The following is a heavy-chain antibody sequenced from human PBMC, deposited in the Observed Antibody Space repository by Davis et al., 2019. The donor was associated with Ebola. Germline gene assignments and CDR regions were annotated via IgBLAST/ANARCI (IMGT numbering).Heavy chain of an antibody. CDR2: IYYSGST. V-gene: IGHV4-31*03. J-gene: IGHJ4*02. CDR1: GVSISRGGYY. D-gene: IGHD4-23*01. CDR3: ARVGPGVEVVTGPYYFDY. Sequence: PSETLSLTCTVSGVSISRGGYYWSWIRQHPGKGLEWNGYIYYSGSTYYNPSLKSRVTISVDTSKNQFSLKLSSVTAADTAVYYCARVGPGVEVVTGPYYFDYWGQGTLVTVSS.